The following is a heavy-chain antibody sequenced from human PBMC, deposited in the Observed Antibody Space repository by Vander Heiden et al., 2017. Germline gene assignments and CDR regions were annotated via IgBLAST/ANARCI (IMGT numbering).Heavy chain of an antibody. CDR2: ISSSSSYI. CDR1: GFTFSSYS. D-gene: IGHD2-2*01. J-gene: IGHJ4*02. Sequence: EVQLVESGGGLVKPGGSLRLSCAASGFTFSSYSMNWVRQAPGKGLEWVSSISSSSSYIYYADSVKGRFTISRDNAKNSLYLQMNSLRAEDTAVYYCARDGSIVVVPAAMDYWGQGTLVTVSS. CDR3: ARDGSIVVVPAAMDY. V-gene: IGHV3-21*01.